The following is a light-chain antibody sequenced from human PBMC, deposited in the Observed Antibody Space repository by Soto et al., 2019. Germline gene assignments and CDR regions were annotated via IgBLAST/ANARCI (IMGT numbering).Light chain of an antibody. CDR3: QQYGTSEII. CDR1: QSVSSSY. Sequence: IVMTKSKATLSVSPGERATLSCRASQSVSSSYLAWYQQKPGQAPRLLIYGASSRASGIPDRFSGSGSGTDFTLTISRLETEDFAVFYCQQYGTSEIIFGQ. V-gene: IGKV3-20*01. CDR2: GAS. J-gene: IGKJ5*01.